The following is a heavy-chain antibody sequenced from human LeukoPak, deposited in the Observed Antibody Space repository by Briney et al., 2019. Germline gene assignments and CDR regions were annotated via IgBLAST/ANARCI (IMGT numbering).Heavy chain of an antibody. CDR2: INHSGST. Sequence: SETLSLTCAVYGGSFSGYYWSWIRQPPGKGLEWIGEINHSGSTNYNPSLKSRVTISVDTSKNQCSLKLSSVTAADTAVYYCARGDRYCSSTSCYLALGRGWFDPWGQRTLVTVSS. CDR3: ARGDRYCSSTSCYLALGRGWFDP. CDR1: GGSFSGYY. D-gene: IGHD2-2*01. V-gene: IGHV4-34*01. J-gene: IGHJ5*02.